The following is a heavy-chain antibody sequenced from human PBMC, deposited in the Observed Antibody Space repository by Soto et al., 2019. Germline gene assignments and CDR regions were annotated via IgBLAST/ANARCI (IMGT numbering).Heavy chain of an antibody. V-gene: IGHV4-39*01. D-gene: IGHD3-10*01. CDR1: GGSISSSSYY. J-gene: IGHJ4*02. CDR2: IYYSGST. CDR3: ASSPYYGSGSFQFDY. Sequence: PSETLSLTCTVSGGSISSSSYYWGWIRQPPGKGLEWIGSIYYSGSTYYNPSLKSRVTISVDTSKNQFSLKLSSVTAADTAVFYCASSPYYGSGSFQFDYWGQGTLVTVS.